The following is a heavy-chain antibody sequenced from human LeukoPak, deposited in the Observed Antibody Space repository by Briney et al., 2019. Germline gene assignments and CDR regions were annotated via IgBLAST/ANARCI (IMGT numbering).Heavy chain of an antibody. J-gene: IGHJ6*03. CDR2: IYYSGST. CDR1: GGSISSYY. D-gene: IGHD5-18*01. V-gene: IGHV4-59*01. CDR3: ARGPLYSYGYYYYYYMDV. Sequence: SETLSLTCTVSGGSISSYYWSWIRQPPGKGLEWIGYIYYSGSTNYNPSLKSRVTISVDTSKNQFSLKLSSVTAADTAVYYCARGPLYSYGYYYYYYMDVWAKGPRSPSP.